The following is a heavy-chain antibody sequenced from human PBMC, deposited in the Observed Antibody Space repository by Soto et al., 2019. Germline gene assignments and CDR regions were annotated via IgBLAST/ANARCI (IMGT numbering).Heavy chain of an antibody. CDR2: IYYSGST. CDR1: GGSISSGGYY. J-gene: IGHJ4*02. Sequence: QVQLQESGPGLVKPSQTLSLTCTVSGGSISSGGYYWSWIRQHPGKGLEWIGYIYYSGSTYYNPSLTSRVTISVDTSKNQFSLKLSSVTAADTAVYYCARGAVFYSLYFDYWGQGTLVTVSS. CDR3: ARGAVFYSLYFDY. V-gene: IGHV4-31*03. D-gene: IGHD2-21*01.